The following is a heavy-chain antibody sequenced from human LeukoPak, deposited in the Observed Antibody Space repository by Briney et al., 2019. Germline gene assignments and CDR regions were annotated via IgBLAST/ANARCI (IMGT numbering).Heavy chain of an antibody. CDR2: IYPGDSDT. V-gene: IGHV5-51*01. Sequence: ESRKNLFNGPGYNFTGYWTGLVRQMPGKGLEWMGFIYPGDSDTRYSPSFQGQVTISADKSISTAYLQWRGLKASDTAMYYCARRHKYSSGWSHYFEYWG. CDR3: ARRHKYSSGWSHYFEY. D-gene: IGHD6-19*01. CDR1: GYNFTGYW. J-gene: IGHJ4*01.